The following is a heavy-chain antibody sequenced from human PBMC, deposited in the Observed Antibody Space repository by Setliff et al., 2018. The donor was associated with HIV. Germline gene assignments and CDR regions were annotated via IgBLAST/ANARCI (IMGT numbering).Heavy chain of an antibody. CDR2: INHGGST. J-gene: IGHJ4*02. V-gene: IGHV4-34*01. D-gene: IGHD3-16*02. Sequence: SETLSLTCAVYGGSFSDYYWSWIRQSPGRGLEWIGEINHGGSTIYNPSLKSRVTISIDTSKNQFSLNLTSVTAADTAIYYRARGLDVWGTYRYRNYFDYWGQGTLVT. CDR3: ARGLDVWGTYRYRNYFDY. CDR1: GGSFSDYY.